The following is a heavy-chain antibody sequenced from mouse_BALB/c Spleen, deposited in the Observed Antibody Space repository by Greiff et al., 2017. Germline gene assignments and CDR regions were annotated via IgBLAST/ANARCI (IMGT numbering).Heavy chain of an antibody. J-gene: IGHJ4*01. Sequence: EVKLVESGGGLVQPGGSLRLSCATSGFTFTDYYMSWVRQPPGKALEWLGFIRNKANGYTTEYSASVKGRFTISRDNSQSILYLQMNTLRAEDSATYYCARARVRDAMDYWGQGTSVTVSS. CDR2: IRNKANGYTT. V-gene: IGHV7-3*02. D-gene: IGHD2-14*01. CDR3: ARARVRDAMDY. CDR1: GFTFTDYY.